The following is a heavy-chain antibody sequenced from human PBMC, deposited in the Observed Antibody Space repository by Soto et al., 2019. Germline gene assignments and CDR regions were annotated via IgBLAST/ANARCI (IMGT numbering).Heavy chain of an antibody. V-gene: IGHV3-23*01. J-gene: IGHJ4*02. D-gene: IGHD6-13*01. CDR3: EKYQAAAGPLDY. CDR2: ISGSGGST. CDR1: GFTFSSYA. Sequence: EVQLLESGGGLVQPGGSLRLSCAASGFTFSSYAMSWVRQAPGKGLEWVSAISGSGGSTYYADSVKGRFTISRDNSKNPLYLQMNSLRAEDPAVYYCEKYQAAAGPLDYWGQGTLVTVSS.